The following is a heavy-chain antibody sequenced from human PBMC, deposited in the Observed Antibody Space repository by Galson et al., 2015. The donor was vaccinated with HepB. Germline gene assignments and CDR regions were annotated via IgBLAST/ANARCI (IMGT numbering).Heavy chain of an antibody. V-gene: IGHV3-30*04. D-gene: IGHD6-13*01. CDR2: ISYDGSNK. Sequence: SLRLSCAASGFTFSSYAMHWVRQAPGKGLEWVAVISYDGSNKYYADSVKGRFTISRDNSKNTLYLQMNSLRAEDTAVYYCAREVATAAGTENWFDPWGQGTLVTVSS. CDR1: GFTFSSYA. J-gene: IGHJ5*02. CDR3: AREVATAAGTENWFDP.